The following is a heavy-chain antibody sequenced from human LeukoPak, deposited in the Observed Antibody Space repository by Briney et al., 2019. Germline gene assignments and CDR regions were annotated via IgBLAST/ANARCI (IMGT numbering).Heavy chain of an antibody. CDR2: ISGSAGTT. Sequence: PWGALRLSCAASGLTLSSYAMTWVRQAPGEGLECISAISGSAGTTYYADSVKGRFTISRDNSKNTLYPQMSSLRAEDTAVYYCAKGALEWSYYFDYWGQGTLVTVSS. V-gene: IGHV3-23*01. CDR3: AKGALEWSYYFDY. CDR1: GLTLSSYA. D-gene: IGHD3-3*01. J-gene: IGHJ4*01.